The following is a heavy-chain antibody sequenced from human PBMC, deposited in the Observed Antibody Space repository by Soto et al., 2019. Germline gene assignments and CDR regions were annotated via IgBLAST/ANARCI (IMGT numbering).Heavy chain of an antibody. D-gene: IGHD3-10*01. CDR3: ASLSRFALDY. V-gene: IGHV3-21*01. CDR2: ISSTSSYI. J-gene: IGHJ4*02. CDR1: GFTFNTYS. Sequence: LSCAASGFTFNTYSMNWVRQAPGKGLEWVSSISSTSSYIYYTDSVKGRFTISRDNAKNSLYLQMNSLRAEDTAVYYCASLSRFALDYWGQGTLVTVS.